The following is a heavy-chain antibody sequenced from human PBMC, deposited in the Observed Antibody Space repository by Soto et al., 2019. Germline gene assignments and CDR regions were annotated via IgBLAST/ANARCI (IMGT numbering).Heavy chain of an antibody. D-gene: IGHD3-3*01. V-gene: IGHV3-23*01. CDR3: AKHAYDFWSGYSHNWFDP. J-gene: IGHJ5*02. Sequence: GSLRLPCAASGFTFSSYAMSWVRQAPGKGLEWVSAISGSGGSTYYADSVKGRFTISRDNSKNTLYLQMNSLRAEDTAVYYCAKHAYDFWSGYSHNWFDPWGQGTLVTVSS. CDR2: ISGSGGST. CDR1: GFTFSSYA.